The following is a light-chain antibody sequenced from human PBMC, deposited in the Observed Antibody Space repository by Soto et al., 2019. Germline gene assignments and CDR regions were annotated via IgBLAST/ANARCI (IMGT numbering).Light chain of an antibody. V-gene: IGLV3-21*02. CDR1: DIGDKS. CDR3: QVWDSSSDHVV. Sequence: SYELTQPPSVSLAPGQTARITCGGNDIGDKSVHWYQQKPGQAPVLVVYEDSDRPSGIPERFSGSNSGNTATLTISRVEAGDEADYYCQVWDSSSDHVVFGGGTKLTVL. J-gene: IGLJ2*01. CDR2: EDS.